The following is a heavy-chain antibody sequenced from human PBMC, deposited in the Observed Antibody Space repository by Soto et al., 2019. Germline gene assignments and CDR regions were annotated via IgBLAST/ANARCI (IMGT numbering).Heavy chain of an antibody. Sequence: ASVNVSVKVSGYTPTKLSMHWVRQAPGKGLELMGGFDPEDGETMYKDKLQGRVTMTEDTSTNTAYMELNSLTSEDTAVYYCASDLLNFSDYLVGILVAFDIWGQGIRVTDSS. J-gene: IGHJ3*02. D-gene: IGHD1-26*01. CDR2: FDPEDGET. CDR1: GYTPTKLS. V-gene: IGHV1-24*01. CDR3: ASDLLNFSDYLVGILVAFDI.